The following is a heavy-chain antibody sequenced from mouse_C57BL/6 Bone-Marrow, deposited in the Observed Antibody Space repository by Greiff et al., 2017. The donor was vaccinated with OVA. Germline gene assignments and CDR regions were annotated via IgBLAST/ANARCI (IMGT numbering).Heavy chain of an antibody. D-gene: IGHD1-1*02. CDR2: INSDGGSN. V-gene: IGHV5-2*01. CDR1: EYEFPYHD. CDR3: ARLWRDYSMDY. J-gene: IGHJ4*01. Sequence: EVKLMESGGGLVQPGESLKLSCESNEYEFPYHDMSWVRQTPEQRLELVASINSDGGSNYNTDTMERRFIISRDNSKKTLYLQMRSLRFEDTALYYCARLWRDYSMDYWGQGTSVTVSS.